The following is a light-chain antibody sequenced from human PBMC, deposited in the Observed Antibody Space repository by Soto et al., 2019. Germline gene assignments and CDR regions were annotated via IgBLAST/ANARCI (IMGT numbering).Light chain of an antibody. Sequence: ELVMTQSPATLSVSPGERATLSCRASQSVSSNLAWYQQKPGQPPRLLIYGASTRATGIPARFSGSGSVTEFTLTISSLQSEDFAVYYCQQYSNWPGTFGQGTKVEIK. V-gene: IGKV3-15*01. CDR1: QSVSSN. CDR2: GAS. J-gene: IGKJ1*01. CDR3: QQYSNWPGT.